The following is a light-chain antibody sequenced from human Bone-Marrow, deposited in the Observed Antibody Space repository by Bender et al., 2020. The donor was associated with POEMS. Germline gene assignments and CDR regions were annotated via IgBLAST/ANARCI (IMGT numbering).Light chain of an antibody. CDR3: AAWEDSLNGWV. V-gene: IGLV2-14*02. Sequence: QSALTQPASVSGSPGQSITISCTGTSSDVGSYNRVSWYQQHPGKAPKLMIYEVSERPSGVSSRFSGSKSGNTASLTISGLQAEDEADYYCAAWEDSLNGWVFGGGTKLTVL. CDR1: SSDVGSYNR. CDR2: EVS. J-gene: IGLJ3*02.